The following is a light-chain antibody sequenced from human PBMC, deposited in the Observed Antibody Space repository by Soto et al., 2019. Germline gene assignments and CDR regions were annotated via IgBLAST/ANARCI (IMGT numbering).Light chain of an antibody. Sequence: EIVLTQSPATLSLSPGERATLSCRASQSVSSYLAWYQQKPGQAPRLLIYDASNRATGIPARFSGSGSGTDFTLTISCREPEDFAVYYCKQRNYGFGGGTKVEIK. CDR3: KQRNYG. V-gene: IGKV3-11*01. J-gene: IGKJ4*01. CDR2: DAS. CDR1: QSVSSY.